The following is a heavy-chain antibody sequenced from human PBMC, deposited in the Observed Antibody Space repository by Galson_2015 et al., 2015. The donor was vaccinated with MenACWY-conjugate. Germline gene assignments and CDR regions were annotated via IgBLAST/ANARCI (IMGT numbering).Heavy chain of an antibody. D-gene: IGHD3-10*01. V-gene: IGHV3-7*01. CDR2: IKEDGSEK. CDR3: AGDPYGSGNA. CDR1: GFTFRNYW. Sequence: LSCAASGFTFRNYWMTWVRQAPGKGLEWVASIKEDGSEKYYADSVKGRFTISRDNAKNSMYLEMNSLRAEDTAVYYCAGDPYGSGNAWGQGTAVTVSS. J-gene: IGHJ6*02.